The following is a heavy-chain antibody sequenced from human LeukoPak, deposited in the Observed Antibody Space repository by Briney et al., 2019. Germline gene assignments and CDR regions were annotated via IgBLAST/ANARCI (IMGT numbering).Heavy chain of an antibody. CDR2: ISTGGIM. V-gene: IGHV3-69-1*02. J-gene: IGHJ6*04. Sequence: PGGPLRLSCVASGFIFSYFNMNWVRQAPGKGLEWVSSISTGGIMSYADSVKGRFTISRDNAKNSLYLQMNSLRAEDTAVYYCAERGITMIGGVWGKGTTVTISS. D-gene: IGHD3-10*02. CDR3: AERGITMIGGV. CDR1: GFIFSYFN.